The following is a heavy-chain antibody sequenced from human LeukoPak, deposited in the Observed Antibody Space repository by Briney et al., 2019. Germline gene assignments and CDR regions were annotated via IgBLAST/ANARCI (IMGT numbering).Heavy chain of an antibody. CDR2: TNPDGSRV. D-gene: IGHD3-10*01. Sequence: GGSLRLSCAVSGATFSTFWMHWARQVPGKGPAWVSRTNPDGSRVDYADSVKGRFTISRDNARDTLYLQMNSLRVEDTAMYYCAFDFGGYSDTWGQGTLVTVSS. CDR3: AFDFGGYSDT. J-gene: IGHJ5*02. CDR1: GATFSTFW. V-gene: IGHV3-74*01.